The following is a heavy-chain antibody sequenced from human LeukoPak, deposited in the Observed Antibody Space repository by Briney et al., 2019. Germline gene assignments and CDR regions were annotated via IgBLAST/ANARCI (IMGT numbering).Heavy chain of an antibody. CDR3: ARASAAGTDHFDY. CDR2: IIPIFGTA. J-gene: IGHJ4*02. V-gene: IGHV1-69*06. D-gene: IGHD6-13*01. CDR1: GGTFSSYA. Sequence: SVKVSCKASGGTFSSYAISWVRQAPGQGLEWMGGIIPIFGTANYAQKFQGRVTITADKSTSTAYMELSSLRSEDTAVYYCARASAAGTDHFDYWGQGTLVTVSS.